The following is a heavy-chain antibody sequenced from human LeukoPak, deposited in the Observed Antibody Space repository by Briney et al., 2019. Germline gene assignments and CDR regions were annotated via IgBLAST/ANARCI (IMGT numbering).Heavy chain of an antibody. J-gene: IGHJ1*01. CDR1: GFTFDDYA. CDR3: AKDSGQDGRGIGDFRH. Sequence: PGGSLRLSCAASGFTFDDYAMHWVRQAPGKGLEWVSGISWNRGSIGYADSVKGRFSISRDNARNSLYLQMNSLRPEDTAFYYCAKDSGQDGRGIGDFRHWGQGTLVTVSS. V-gene: IGHV3-9*01. CDR2: ISWNRGSI. D-gene: IGHD3-10*01.